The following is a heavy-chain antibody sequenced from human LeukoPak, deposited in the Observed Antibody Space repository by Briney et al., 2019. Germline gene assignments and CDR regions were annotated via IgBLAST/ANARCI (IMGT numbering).Heavy chain of an antibody. CDR3: AKGYWSGYSFDNWFDP. J-gene: IGHJ5*02. CDR1: GFTFSNYG. Sequence: GGSLRLSCAASGFTFSNYGMHSFRQAPGKGLEWVAFIRYDGSNKYYGDSVKGRFTISRDNAKNTLYLQMNSLRAEDTAVYYCAKGYWSGYSFDNWFDPWGQGTLVTVSS. D-gene: IGHD3-3*01. CDR2: IRYDGSNK. V-gene: IGHV3-30*02.